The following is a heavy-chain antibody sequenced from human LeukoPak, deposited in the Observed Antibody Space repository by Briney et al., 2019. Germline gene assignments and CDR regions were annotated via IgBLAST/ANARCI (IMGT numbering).Heavy chain of an antibody. CDR1: GYTLTELF. J-gene: IGHJ6*04. CDR2: FDPEDGET. D-gene: IGHD2-2*02. Sequence: ASVKVSCKVSGYTLTELFMHWVRQAPGKGLEWMGGFDPEDGETIYAQKFQGRVTMTEDTSTDTAYMELSSLRSEDTAVYYCAGGGCSSTSCYTGMDVWGKGTTVTVSS. V-gene: IGHV1-24*01. CDR3: AGGGCSSTSCYTGMDV.